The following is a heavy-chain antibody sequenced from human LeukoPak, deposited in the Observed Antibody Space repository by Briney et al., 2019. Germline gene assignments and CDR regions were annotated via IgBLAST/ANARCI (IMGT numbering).Heavy chain of an antibody. V-gene: IGHV1-24*01. CDR2: FDPEDGET. D-gene: IGHD6-13*01. CDR1: GYTLTELS. CDR3: ARGPHLPYSSSHFDY. J-gene: IGHJ4*02. Sequence: ASVKVSCKVSGYTLTELSMHWVRQAPGKGLEWMGGFDPEDGETIYAQKFQGRVTMTRNTSISTAYMELSSLRSEDTAVYYCARGPHLPYSSSHFDYWGQGTLVTVSS.